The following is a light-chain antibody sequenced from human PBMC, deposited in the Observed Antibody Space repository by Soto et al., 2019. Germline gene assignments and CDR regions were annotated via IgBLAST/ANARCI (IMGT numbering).Light chain of an antibody. CDR2: DAS. CDR3: QQYDNLPLT. J-gene: IGKJ4*01. Sequence: DIQMTQSPSSLSASVGDRVTITCQASQDISNYLNWYQRKPGKAPKLLIYDASNLETGVPSRFSGSGSGTDFTFTISSLQPEDIATYYCQQYDNLPLTFGGGTKV. V-gene: IGKV1-33*01. CDR1: QDISNY.